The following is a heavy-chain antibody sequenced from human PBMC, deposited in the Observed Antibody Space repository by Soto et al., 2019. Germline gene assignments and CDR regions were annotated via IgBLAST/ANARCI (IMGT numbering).Heavy chain of an antibody. CDR1: GYTFTSYY. J-gene: IGHJ6*02. V-gene: IGHV1-46*01. CDR2: INPSGGST. CDR3: ARYFFEVTCLTGGGMDV. Sequence: ASVKVSCKASGYTFTSYYMHWVRQAPGQGLEWMGIINPSGGSTSYAQKFQGRVTMTRDTSTSTVYMELSSLRSEDTAVYYCARYFFEVTCLTGGGMDVWGQRSTVTVSS. D-gene: IGHD2-21*02.